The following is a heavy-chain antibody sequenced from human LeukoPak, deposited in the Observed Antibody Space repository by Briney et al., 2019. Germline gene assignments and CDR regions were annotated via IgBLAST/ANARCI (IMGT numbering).Heavy chain of an antibody. J-gene: IGHJ2*01. Sequence: SETLSPTCTVSGGSISSYYWSWIRQPPGKGLEWIGYIHYSGSTNYNPSLKSRVTISVDTSRNQFSLKLSSVTAADTAVYYCARRGANSGSYSHFDLWGRGTLVTVSS. CDR2: IHYSGST. D-gene: IGHD1-26*01. CDR3: ARRGANSGSYSHFDL. V-gene: IGHV4-59*01. CDR1: GGSISSYY.